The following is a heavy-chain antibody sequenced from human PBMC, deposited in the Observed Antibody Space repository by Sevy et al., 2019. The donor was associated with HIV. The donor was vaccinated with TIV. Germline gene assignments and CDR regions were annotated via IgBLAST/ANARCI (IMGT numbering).Heavy chain of an antibody. CDR2: INPNSGGT. V-gene: IGHV1-2*02. J-gene: IGHJ5*02. CDR3: ARRPMVRGVRNWFDP. CDR1: GYTFTGYY. D-gene: IGHD3-10*01. Sequence: ASVKASCKASGYTFTGYYMHWVRQAPGQGLEWMGWINPNSGGTNYAQKFQGRVTMTRDTSISTAYMELSRLRSDDTAVYYCARRPMVRGVRNWFDPWGQGTLVTVSS.